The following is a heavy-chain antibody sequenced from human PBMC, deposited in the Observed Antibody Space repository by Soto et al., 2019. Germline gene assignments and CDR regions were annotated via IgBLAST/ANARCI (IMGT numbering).Heavy chain of an antibody. CDR2: IYYSGST. J-gene: IGHJ4*02. V-gene: IGHV4-39*01. D-gene: IGHD4-17*01. Sequence: SETLSLTCTVSGGSIRSINYYWGWIRQTPGKGLEWIGTIYYSGSTQYNPSLKSRVTISVDTSKNQLSLKLSSVTAADTAVYYCARHSDDYGDDPYFDYWGQGTMVTVSS. CDR1: GGSIRSINYY. CDR3: ARHSDDYGDDPYFDY.